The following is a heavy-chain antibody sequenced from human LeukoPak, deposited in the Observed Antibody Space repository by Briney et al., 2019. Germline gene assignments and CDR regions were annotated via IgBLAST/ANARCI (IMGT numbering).Heavy chain of an antibody. CDR1: GGTFSSYA. Sequence: SVKVSCKASGGTFSSYAISWVRQPPGQGLEWVGGIIPILCTANYAHKFQGRVTITADESTSKAYMELSSLRSEDTAVYYCALSGAIFGVVITPFVDVWGKGTTVTVSS. J-gene: IGHJ6*04. CDR3: ALSGAIFGVVITPFVDV. CDR2: IIPILCTA. D-gene: IGHD3-3*01. V-gene: IGHV1-69*01.